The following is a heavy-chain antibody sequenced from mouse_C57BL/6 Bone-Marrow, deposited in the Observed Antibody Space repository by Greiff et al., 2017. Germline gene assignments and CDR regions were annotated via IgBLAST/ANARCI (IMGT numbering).Heavy chain of an antibody. D-gene: IGHD2-2*01. J-gene: IGHJ3*01. V-gene: IGHV1-55*01. CDR3: ARRDGYDLAGFAY. CDR2: IYPGSGST. CDR1: GYTFTSYW. Sequence: QVQLQQPGAELVKPGASVKMSCKASGYTFTSYWITWVKQRPGQGLEWIGDIYPGSGSTNYNEKFKSKATLTVDTSSSTAYMQLSSLTSEDSAVYYCARRDGYDLAGFAYWGQGTMVTVSA.